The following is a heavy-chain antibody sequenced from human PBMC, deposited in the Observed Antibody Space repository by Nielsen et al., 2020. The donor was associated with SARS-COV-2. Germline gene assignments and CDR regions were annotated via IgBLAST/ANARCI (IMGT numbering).Heavy chain of an antibody. V-gene: IGHV4-31*02. Sequence: RQAPGKGPGWIGYTYYSGSTYYNPSLKSRVTISVDTSKNQFSLKLSSGTAADTAVYYCARDFRAAGSDAFDIWGQGTMVTVSS. J-gene: IGHJ3*02. CDR3: ARDFRAAGSDAFDI. D-gene: IGHD1-14*01. CDR2: TYYSGST.